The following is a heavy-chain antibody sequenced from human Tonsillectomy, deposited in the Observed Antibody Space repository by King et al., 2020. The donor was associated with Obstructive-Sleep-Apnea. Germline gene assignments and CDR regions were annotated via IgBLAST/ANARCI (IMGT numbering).Heavy chain of an antibody. CDR1: GFTFGDYA. CDR3: TRVYLPLGYDILTGYYGTYYYYGMDV. CDR2: IRSKAYGGTT. V-gene: IGHV3-49*03. D-gene: IGHD3-9*01. J-gene: IGHJ6*02. Sequence: VQLVESGGGLVQPGRSLRLSCIASGFTFGDYAMSWFRQAPGKGLEWVGFIRSKAYGGTTEYAASVKGRFTISRDDSKSIAYLELNSLQTEDPAVYYCTRVYLPLGYDILTGYYGTYYYYGMDVWGQGTTVTVSS.